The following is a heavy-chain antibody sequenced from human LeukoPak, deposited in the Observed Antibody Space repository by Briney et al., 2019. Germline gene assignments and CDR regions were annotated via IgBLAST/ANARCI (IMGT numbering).Heavy chain of an antibody. Sequence: PGGSLRLSCAASAFSFSAYSMNWVRQAPGKGLEWVSAISGSGGSTYYADSVKGRFTISRDNSKNTLYLQMNSLRAEDTAVYYCAKDRGPVEAFFDYWGQGTLVTVSS. V-gene: IGHV3-23*01. CDR1: AFSFSAYS. CDR3: AKDRGPVEAFFDY. D-gene: IGHD3-10*01. CDR2: ISGSGGST. J-gene: IGHJ4*02.